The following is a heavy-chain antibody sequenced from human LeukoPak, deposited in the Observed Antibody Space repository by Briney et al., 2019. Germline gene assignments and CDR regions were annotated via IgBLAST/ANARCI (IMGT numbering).Heavy chain of an antibody. CDR1: GFTFDDCA. V-gene: IGHV3-43D*03. CDR2: ITWDGGRT. CDR3: ARGARKGDDYGGFFDY. D-gene: IGHD4-23*01. Sequence: PGGSLRLSCAASGFTFDDCAMHWVRQAPGKGLEWVSLITWDGGRTNYADSVKGRFTISRDNSKYSLYLQMNSLRAEDTAVYYCARGARKGDDYGGFFDYWGQGTLVTVSS. J-gene: IGHJ4*02.